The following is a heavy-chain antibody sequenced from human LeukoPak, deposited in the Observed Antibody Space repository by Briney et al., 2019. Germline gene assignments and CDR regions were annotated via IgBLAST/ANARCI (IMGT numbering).Heavy chain of an antibody. Sequence: GGSLRLSCAASGFTFSSYDMHWVRQATGKGLEWVSAIDTVGNTYYPDSVKGRSTISRENAKNSFYLQMNSLRAGDTAVYYCALSYGRGLNYYYGMDVWGQGTTVTVSS. D-gene: IGHD5-18*01. CDR1: GFTFSSYD. CDR2: IDTVGNT. V-gene: IGHV3-13*01. CDR3: ALSYGRGLNYYYGMDV. J-gene: IGHJ6*02.